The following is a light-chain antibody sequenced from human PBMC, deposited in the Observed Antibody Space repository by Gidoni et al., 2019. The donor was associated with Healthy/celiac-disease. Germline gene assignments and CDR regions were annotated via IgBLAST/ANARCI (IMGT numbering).Light chain of an antibody. V-gene: IGKV1-39*01. CDR2: AAS. CDR3: QQSYSTPVT. Sequence: DIQMTQSPSSLSASVGDRVTITCRASQSISSYLNWYQQKPGKAPKLLIYAASSLQSGVQSRFSGSGSGTDFTLTISSLQPEDFATYYCQQSYSTPVTFGQXTKVEIK. CDR1: QSISSY. J-gene: IGKJ1*01.